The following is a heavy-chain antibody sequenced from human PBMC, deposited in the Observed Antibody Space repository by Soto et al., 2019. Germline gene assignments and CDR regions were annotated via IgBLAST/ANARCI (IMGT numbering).Heavy chain of an antibody. Sequence: ASVKVSCKASGDTFSRYSITWVRQAPGHGLEWIGRIIPILGIPTYAQKFQGRVTFTADESTSTAYMELSSLRSDDTAVYYCAREDRDRETGLVPAAIDGMDVWG. D-gene: IGHD2-2*01. CDR2: IIPILGIP. CDR1: GDTFSRYS. J-gene: IGHJ6*02. V-gene: IGHV1-69*04. CDR3: AREDRDRETGLVPAAIDGMDV.